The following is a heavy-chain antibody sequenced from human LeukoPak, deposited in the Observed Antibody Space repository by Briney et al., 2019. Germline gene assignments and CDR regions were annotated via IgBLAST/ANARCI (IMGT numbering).Heavy chain of an antibody. Sequence: GGSLRLSCAASGFTFSSYSIHWVRQAPGKGLEWVAVISYDGSNKYYADSVKGRFTISRDNSKNTLYLQMNSLRAEDTAVYYCAKSLQRGYSYGYDYWGQGTLVTVSS. CDR2: ISYDGSNK. V-gene: IGHV3-30*18. CDR1: GFTFSSYS. CDR3: AKSLQRGYSYGYDY. J-gene: IGHJ4*02. D-gene: IGHD5-18*01.